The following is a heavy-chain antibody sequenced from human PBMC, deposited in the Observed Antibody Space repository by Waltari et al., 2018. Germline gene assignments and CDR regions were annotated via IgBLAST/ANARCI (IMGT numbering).Heavy chain of an antibody. D-gene: IGHD2-8*01. CDR2: IWYDGSDQ. J-gene: IGHJ3*01. CDR1: GVIFSDHG. Sequence: QMRLVESGGGVVQPGRSMSRCCAASGVIFSDHGMHWVRQAPGKGLQLVATIWYDGSDQKYADSLNVRFTISRDNGQNTLNLQMSCLRVDYTALYYCLRKNAVLMDALDLSGPGTIVTVSS. CDR3: LRKNAVLMDALDL. V-gene: IGHV3-33*01.